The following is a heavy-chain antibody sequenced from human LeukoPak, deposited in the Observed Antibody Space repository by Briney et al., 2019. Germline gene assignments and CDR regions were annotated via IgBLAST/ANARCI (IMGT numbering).Heavy chain of an antibody. CDR2: IYTSGST. V-gene: IGHV4-4*09. J-gene: IGHJ3*02. Sequence: SETLSLTCTVSGGSISSYYWSWIRQPPGKGLEWIGYIYTSGSTNYNPSLKSRVTISVDTSKNQFSLKLSSVTAADTAVYYCARPSLRLLEWSMAFDIWGQGTMVTVSS. D-gene: IGHD3-3*01. CDR1: GGSISSYY. CDR3: ARPSLRLLEWSMAFDI.